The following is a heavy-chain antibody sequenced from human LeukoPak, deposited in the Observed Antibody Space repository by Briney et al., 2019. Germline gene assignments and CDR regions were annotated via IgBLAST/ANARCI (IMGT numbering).Heavy chain of an antibody. Sequence: GGSLRLSCTASGFTFDSYAMSWVRQAPGKGLEWVSTISGGGGNTYNADSVKGRFTISRDNSKNTLYLQVNSLRAGDTAVYYCARVHSSSWFNYFDYWGQGTLVTVSS. CDR3: ARVHSSSWFNYFDY. J-gene: IGHJ4*02. V-gene: IGHV3-23*01. D-gene: IGHD6-13*01. CDR2: ISGGGGNT. CDR1: GFTFDSYA.